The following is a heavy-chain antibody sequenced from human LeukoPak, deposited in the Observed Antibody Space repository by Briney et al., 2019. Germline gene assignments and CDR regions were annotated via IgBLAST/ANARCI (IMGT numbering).Heavy chain of an antibody. D-gene: IGHD3-10*01. CDR3: ARDKGYYYGPFDY. CDR1: GGSISSSNW. V-gene: IGHV4-4*02. Sequence: SETLSLTCAVSGGSISSSNWWSWVRQPPGKGLEWIGEIYHSGSTNYNPSLKSRVTISVDKSKNQFSLKLSSVTAADTAVYYCARDKGYYYGPFDYWGQGTLVTVSS. CDR2: IYHSGST. J-gene: IGHJ4*02.